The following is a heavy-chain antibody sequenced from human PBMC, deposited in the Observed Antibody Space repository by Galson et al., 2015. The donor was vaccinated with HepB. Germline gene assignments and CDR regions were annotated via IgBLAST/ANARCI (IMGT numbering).Heavy chain of an antibody. V-gene: IGHV1-24*01. D-gene: IGHD2-15*01. Sequence: SVKVSCKVSGYTLTELSMHWVRQAPGKGLEWMGGFDPEDGETIYAQKFQGRLTMTEDTSTDTAYMELSSLRSEDTAVYYCATVYMTPVAFDIWGQGTMVTVSS. CDR3: ATVYMTPVAFDI. CDR2: FDPEDGET. CDR1: GYTLTELS. J-gene: IGHJ3*02.